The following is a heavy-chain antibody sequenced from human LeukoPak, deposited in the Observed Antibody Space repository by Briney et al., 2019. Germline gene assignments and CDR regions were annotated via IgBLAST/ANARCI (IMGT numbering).Heavy chain of an antibody. J-gene: IGHJ4*02. Sequence: GASVKVSCKASGYTFTSYDINWVRQATGQGLEWMXXMNPNSGNTGYAQKFQGRVTMTRNTSISTAYMELSSLRSEDTAVYYCARGTRGSGYYYDYWGQGTLVTVSS. CDR2: MNPNSGNT. D-gene: IGHD3-22*01. CDR1: GYTFTSYD. CDR3: ARGTRGSGYYYDY. V-gene: IGHV1-8*01.